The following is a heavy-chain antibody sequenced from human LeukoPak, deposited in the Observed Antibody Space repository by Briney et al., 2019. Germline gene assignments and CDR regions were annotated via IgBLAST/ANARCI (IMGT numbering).Heavy chain of an antibody. D-gene: IGHD6-6*01. CDR1: GFTFSSYW. CDR2: INGDGSST. Sequence: GGSLRLSCAASGFTFSSYWMHWVRQAPGKGLVWVSRINGDGSSTSYADSVKGRFTISRDNAKNTLYLQMNSLRAEDTAVYYCARGTAARPDYWGQGTLVTVSS. J-gene: IGHJ4*02. V-gene: IGHV3-74*01. CDR3: ARGTAARPDY.